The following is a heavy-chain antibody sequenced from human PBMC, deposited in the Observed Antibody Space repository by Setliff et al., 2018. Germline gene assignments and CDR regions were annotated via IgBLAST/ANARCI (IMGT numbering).Heavy chain of an antibody. Sequence: GGSLRLSCAASGFTFSSYAMSWVRQAPGKGLEWVSAISSSSSYIHYADSMKGRLTISRDNSKNSVFLQMNSLRVEDTAVYYCARVHYETSTYSPTLFDHWGQGALVTVSS. V-gene: IGHV3-21*04. J-gene: IGHJ4*02. CDR2: ISSSSSYI. CDR3: ARVHYETSTYSPTLFDH. D-gene: IGHD3-22*01. CDR1: GFTFSSYA.